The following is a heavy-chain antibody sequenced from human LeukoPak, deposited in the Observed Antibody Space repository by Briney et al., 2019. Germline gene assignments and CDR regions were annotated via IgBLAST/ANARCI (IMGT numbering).Heavy chain of an antibody. CDR1: GFTFSSYW. V-gene: IGHV3-74*01. CDR3: ARESGSYSAFDI. D-gene: IGHD1-26*01. Sequence: GGSLRLSCAASGFTFSSYWMNWVRQAPGKGLVWVSRINSDGSSTSYADSVKGRFTISRDNAKNTLYLQMNSLRAEDTAVYYCARESGSYSAFDIWGQGTMVTVSS. CDR2: INSDGSST. J-gene: IGHJ3*02.